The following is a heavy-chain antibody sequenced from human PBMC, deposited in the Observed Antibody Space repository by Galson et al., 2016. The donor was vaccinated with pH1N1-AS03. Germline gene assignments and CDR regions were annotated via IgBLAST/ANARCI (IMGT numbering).Heavy chain of an antibody. CDR3: RNSLVY. CDR1: GIPFSSHW. J-gene: IGHJ4*02. CDR2: INTDGTET. Sequence: SLRLSCAASGIPFSSHWMHWIRQVPGKGLVWVSQINTDGTETIYADSVKGRFTISRDNAKNTLYLQMDSLRAEDTAMYYCRNSLVYWGQGTLVTVSS. D-gene: IGHD2/OR15-2a*01. V-gene: IGHV3-74*01.